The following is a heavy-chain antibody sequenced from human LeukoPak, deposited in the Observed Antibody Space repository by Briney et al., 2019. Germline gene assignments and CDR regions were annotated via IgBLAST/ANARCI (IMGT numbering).Heavy chain of an antibody. CDR2: ISAYNGNT. J-gene: IGHJ4*02. CDR3: ARQAIRGVREYYFDY. CDR1: GYTFTSYG. Sequence: ASVKVSCKASGYTFTSYGISWVRQAPGQGLEWMGWISAYNGNTNYAQKLQDRVTMTTDTSTSTAYMELRSLRSDDTAVYYCARQAIRGVREYYFDYWGQGTLVTVSS. V-gene: IGHV1-18*01. D-gene: IGHD3-10*01.